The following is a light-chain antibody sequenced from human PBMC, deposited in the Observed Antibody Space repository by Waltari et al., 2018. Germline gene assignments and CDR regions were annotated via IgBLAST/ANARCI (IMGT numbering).Light chain of an antibody. CDR3: TSYAISTTSPVL. V-gene: IGLV2-14*03. CDR2: DVS. J-gene: IGLJ2*01. Sequence: QHHPGKAPKVMIYDVSKRPSVVSNRFSGSKSGNTASLTISGLQAEDEADYYCTSYAISTTSPVLFGGGTKLTVL.